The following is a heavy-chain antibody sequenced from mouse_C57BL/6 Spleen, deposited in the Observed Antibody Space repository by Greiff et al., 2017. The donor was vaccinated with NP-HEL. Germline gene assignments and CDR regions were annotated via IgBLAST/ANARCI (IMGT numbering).Heavy chain of an antibody. J-gene: IGHJ2*01. CDR3: AEEDDGYYRDY. V-gene: IGHV1-9*01. CDR2: ILPGSGST. D-gene: IGHD2-3*01. CDR1: GYSFTGYW. Sequence: VQLQQSGAELMKPGASVKLSCNATGYSFTGYWLEWVKQRPGHGLEWIGEILPGSGSTNYNEKFKGKATFTADTSSNTSFMTVSSLTTEDAAIYYCAEEDDGYYRDYWGKGTTLTVSS.